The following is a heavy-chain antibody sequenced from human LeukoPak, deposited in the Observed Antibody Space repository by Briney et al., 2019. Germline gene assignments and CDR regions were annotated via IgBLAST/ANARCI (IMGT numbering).Heavy chain of an antibody. J-gene: IGHJ4*02. D-gene: IGHD3-22*01. CDR2: IKSKTDGGTT. Sequence: GGSLRLSCAASGFTFSNSWMSWVRQAPGKGLEWVGRIKSKTDGGTTDYAAPVKGRFTISRDDSKNTLYLQMNSLKTEDTAVYYCTTGPNRDYYDSSGFDYWGQGTLVTVSS. CDR3: TTGPNRDYYDSSGFDY. V-gene: IGHV3-15*01. CDR1: GFTFSNSW.